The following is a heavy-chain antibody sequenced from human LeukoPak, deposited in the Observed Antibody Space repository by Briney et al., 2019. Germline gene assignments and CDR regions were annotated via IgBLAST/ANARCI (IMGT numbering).Heavy chain of an antibody. D-gene: IGHD1-26*01. CDR2: IRYDGSNK. Sequence: PGGSLRLSCAASGFTFSSYGMHWVRQAPGKGLEWVAFIRYDGSNKYYADSVKGRFTISRDNSKNTLYLQMNSLRAEDTAVYYCARDGELLERWFDPWGQGTLLTVSS. V-gene: IGHV3-30*02. CDR3: ARDGELLERWFDP. CDR1: GFTFSSYG. J-gene: IGHJ5*02.